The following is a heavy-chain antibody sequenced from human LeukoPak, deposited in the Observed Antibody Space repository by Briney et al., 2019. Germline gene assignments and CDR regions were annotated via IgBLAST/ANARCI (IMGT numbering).Heavy chain of an antibody. CDR2: TSGSGDTI. CDR3: ARDWGHDYDPTGANFDC. J-gene: IGHJ4*02. Sequence: GGSLRLSCAASGFTFSSHAMSWVRQAPGQGLERVSATSGSGDTIYNADSVKGRFTISRDNSKNTLYLQMNSLRAEDTAVYYCARDWGHDYDPTGANFDCWGQGTLVTVSS. CDR1: GFTFSSHA. D-gene: IGHD2-8*02. V-gene: IGHV3-23*01.